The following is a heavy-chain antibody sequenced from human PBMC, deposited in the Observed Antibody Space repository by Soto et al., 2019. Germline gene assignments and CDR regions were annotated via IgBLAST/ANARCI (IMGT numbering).Heavy chain of an antibody. V-gene: IGHV5-51*01. D-gene: IGHD3-16*02. CDR2: MDPGDSDT. Sequence: PXGFLKILRRGSGYSFISYLLVRVRQMPGKGLDWMGSMDPGDSDTMYSPSFQGQVTISADKSISTAYLQWSSPKGSDTGMYYFARSYDYAWGSYRSGWGGGMDVWGQGTTVTVSS. J-gene: IGHJ6*02. CDR3: ARSYDYAWGSYRSGWGGGMDV. CDR1: GYSFISYL.